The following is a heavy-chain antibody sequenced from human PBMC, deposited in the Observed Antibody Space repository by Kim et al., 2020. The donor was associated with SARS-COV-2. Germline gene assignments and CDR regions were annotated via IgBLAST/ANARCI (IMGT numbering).Heavy chain of an antibody. Sequence: GGSLRLSCAASGFTFSNYAMSWVRQAPGKGLEWVSGISGSGYNTYYANSVKGRFTISRDISENTLHLQMNSLTAEDTAVYYCAKDGVTWSSRYSGSVSAYYIWGEGRMVTVSS. CDR1: GFTFSNYA. J-gene: IGHJ3*02. CDR3: AKDGVTWSSRYSGSVSAYYI. CDR2: ISGSGYNT. D-gene: IGHD3-22*01. V-gene: IGHV3-23*01.